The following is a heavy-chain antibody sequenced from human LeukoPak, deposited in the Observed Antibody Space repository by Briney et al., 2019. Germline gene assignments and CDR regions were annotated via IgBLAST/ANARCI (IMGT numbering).Heavy chain of an antibody. CDR3: ARDLLVDTTTKSGGRVDYYCYGMDV. CDR1: GFTVSSNY. D-gene: IGHD5-18*01. V-gene: IGHV3-53*04. J-gene: IGHJ6*02. CDR2: IYSGGST. Sequence: GGSLRLSCAASGFTVSSNYMSWVRQAPGKGLEWVSVIYSGGSTYYADSVKGRFTTSRHNSKNTLYLQVNSLRAEDTAVYYCARDLLVDTTTKSGGRVDYYCYGMDVWGQGTTVTVSS.